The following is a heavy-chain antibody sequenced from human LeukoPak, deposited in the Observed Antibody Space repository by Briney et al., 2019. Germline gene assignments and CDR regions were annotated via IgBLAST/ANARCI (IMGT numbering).Heavy chain of an antibody. Sequence: SETLSLTCTVSGGSISSISHYWGWIRRSPGKGLEWIGSMDHTGSTQYKPCVESRVTISVDASKNQLTLNLSSVTAAETAFNYRARHAAEWFSSSRYVKYNWFDPWGQGTLVTVSS. J-gene: IGHJ5*02. V-gene: IGHV4-39*01. D-gene: IGHD6-13*01. CDR2: MDHTGST. CDR3: ARHAAEWFSSSRYVKYNWFDP. CDR1: GGSISSISHY.